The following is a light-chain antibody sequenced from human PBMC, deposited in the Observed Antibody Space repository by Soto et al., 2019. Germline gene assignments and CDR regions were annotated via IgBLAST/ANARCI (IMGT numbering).Light chain of an antibody. V-gene: IGKV2-30*02. Sequence: EVVMTQYPLSLPVTLGQPASISCRSNQSLVHSDGIAYFSWFQQRPGRSPRRLIYKVSNRDSGVPARFSGSGSGTDFALKISRVEAEDVGVYYCMQGTHWPITFGQGRLLAIK. CDR1: QSLVHSDGIAY. CDR2: KVS. J-gene: IGKJ5*01. CDR3: MQGTHWPIT.